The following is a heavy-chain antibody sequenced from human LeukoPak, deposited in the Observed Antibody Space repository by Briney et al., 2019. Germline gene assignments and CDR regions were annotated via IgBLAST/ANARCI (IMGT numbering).Heavy chain of an antibody. CDR3: TRREPNDYGDYESDAFDI. CDR1: GFTFSSYW. CDR2: IRSKPNNYAT. Sequence: GGSLSLSCAASGFTFSSYWMSWVRQAPGKGLEWVGRIRSKPNNYATTYAASVKGRFTISRDDSKNTAYLQMNSLKTEDTAVYYCTRREPNDYGDYESDAFDIWGQGTMVTVSS. J-gene: IGHJ3*02. V-gene: IGHV3-73*01. D-gene: IGHD4-17*01.